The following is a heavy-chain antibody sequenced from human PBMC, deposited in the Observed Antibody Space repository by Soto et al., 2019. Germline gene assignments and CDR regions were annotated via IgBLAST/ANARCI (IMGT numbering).Heavy chain of an antibody. CDR3: ARGDPYYYILAGYYREGYYFDY. D-gene: IGHD3-9*01. V-gene: IGHV1-18*01. CDR1: GYTFTTYG. CDR2: ISAYNGNT. J-gene: IGHJ4*02. Sequence: QVQLVQSGAEVKKPGASVKVSCKSSGYTFTTYGITWVRQAHGQGLEWMGRISAYNGNTDYAQKLQGRVTMTTDTSTNTAYMELRSLRSDDTAVYYCARGDPYYYILAGYYREGYYFDYWGQGTLVTVSS.